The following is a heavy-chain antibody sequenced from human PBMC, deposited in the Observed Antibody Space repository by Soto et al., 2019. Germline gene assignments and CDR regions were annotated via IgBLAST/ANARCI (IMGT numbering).Heavy chain of an antibody. D-gene: IGHD5-18*01. Sequence: QVQLQESGPGLVKPSETLSLTCTVSGDSVGSAAYYWTWIRQPPGEGLEWIGYISATGSMKYNPSLKSQITISVDTSKNQSSLRLSSVTAADTALYYCARDIRGYSRAFDYWGQGTLVTVSP. CDR1: GDSVGSAAYY. J-gene: IGHJ4*02. V-gene: IGHV4-61*08. CDR2: ISATGSM. CDR3: ARDIRGYSRAFDY.